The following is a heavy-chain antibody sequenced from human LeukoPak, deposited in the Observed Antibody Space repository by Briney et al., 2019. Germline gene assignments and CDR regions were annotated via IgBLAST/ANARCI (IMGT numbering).Heavy chain of an antibody. CDR3: ASAPYSSGYYDYYYYMDV. J-gene: IGHJ6*03. V-gene: IGHV1-2*06. Sequence: APVKVSCKASGYTFTGYYMHWVRQAPGQGLEWMGRINPNSGGTNYAQKFQGRVTMTRDTSISTAYMELSRLRSDDTAVYYCASAPYSSGYYDYYYYMDVWGKGTTVTVSS. D-gene: IGHD3-22*01. CDR1: GYTFTGYY. CDR2: INPNSGGT.